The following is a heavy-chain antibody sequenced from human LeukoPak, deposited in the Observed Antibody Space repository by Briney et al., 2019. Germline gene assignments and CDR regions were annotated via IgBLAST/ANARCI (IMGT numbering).Heavy chain of an antibody. Sequence: ASVKVSCKASGYTFTSYDINWVRQAPGQGLEWMGGIIPIFGTANYAQKFQGRVTITADESTSTAYMELSSLRSEDTAVYYCARGDYSSSWYWFDPWGQGTLVTVSS. V-gene: IGHV1-69*13. CDR3: ARGDYSSSWYWFDP. D-gene: IGHD6-13*01. J-gene: IGHJ5*02. CDR2: IIPIFGTA. CDR1: GYTFTSYD.